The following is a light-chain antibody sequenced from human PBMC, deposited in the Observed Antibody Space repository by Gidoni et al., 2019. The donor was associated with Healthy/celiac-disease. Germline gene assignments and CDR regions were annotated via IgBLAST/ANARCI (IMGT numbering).Light chain of an antibody. V-gene: IGLV3-21*02. CDR2: DDS. Sequence: SHVLHPPPRCSLPPGPTARITCGGNNIGSKSVHWYQQKPGQAPVLVVYDDSDRPSGIPERFSGSNSGNTATLTISRVEAGDEADYYCQVWDSSSDHRWVFGGGTKLTVL. CDR3: QVWDSSSDHRWV. CDR1: NIGSKS. J-gene: IGLJ3*02.